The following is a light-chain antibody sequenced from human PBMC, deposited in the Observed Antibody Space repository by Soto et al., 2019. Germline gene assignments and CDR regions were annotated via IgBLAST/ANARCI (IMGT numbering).Light chain of an antibody. CDR1: QSIDRF. CDR3: QERVTWPLT. J-gene: IGKJ4*01. Sequence: VLTQSPVTLSLSPGDRATLSCRASQSIDRFLAWYQQKPGQAPRLLIYDASNRATGIPARFSGSGSGTDFTLTITSLEPEDFAVYYCQERVTWPLTFGGGTMVEIK. CDR2: DAS. V-gene: IGKV3-11*01.